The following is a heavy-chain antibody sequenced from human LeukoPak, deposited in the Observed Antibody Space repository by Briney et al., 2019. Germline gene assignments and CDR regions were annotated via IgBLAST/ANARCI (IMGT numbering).Heavy chain of an antibody. CDR3: AKVVAGPYGVDY. V-gene: IGHV3-23*01. CDR1: GFTFSSYA. CDR2: ISGSGGST. Sequence: QAGGSLRLSCAASGFTFSSYAMSWVRQAPGKGLEWVSAISGSGGSTYYADSVKGRFTISRDNSKNTLYLQMNSLRAEDTAVYYCAKVVAGPYGVDYWGQGTLVTVSS. J-gene: IGHJ4*02. D-gene: IGHD6-19*01.